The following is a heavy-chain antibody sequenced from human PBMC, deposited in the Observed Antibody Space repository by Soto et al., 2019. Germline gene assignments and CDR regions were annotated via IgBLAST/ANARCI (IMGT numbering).Heavy chain of an antibody. Sequence: PSQALSLTCTVSGGSISSYYWSWSLQPPGKGLEWIAYIYYSGSTNYNPSLKSRVPISVDTSKNQFSLKLSSVTAADTAVYYCARDRYEYSSPSGLNWFDPWGQGTLVTVS. CDR2: IYYSGST. V-gene: IGHV4-59*01. J-gene: IGHJ5*02. CDR1: GGSISSYY. D-gene: IGHD6-6*01. CDR3: ARDRYEYSSPSGLNWFDP.